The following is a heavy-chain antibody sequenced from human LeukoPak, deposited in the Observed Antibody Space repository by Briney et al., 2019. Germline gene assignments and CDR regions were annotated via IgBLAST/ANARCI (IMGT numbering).Heavy chain of an antibody. CDR1: GASITSYY. CDR3: ARRDGLDAFDI. J-gene: IGHJ3*02. V-gene: IGHV4-59*08. CDR2: IYYSGST. D-gene: IGHD2-21*02. Sequence: PSETLSLTCYVSGASITSYYWSWIRQPPGKGLEWIGYIYYSGSTNYNPSLKSRVTISVDTSKNQFSLKLSSVTAADTAVYYCARRDGLDAFDIWGQGTMVTVSS.